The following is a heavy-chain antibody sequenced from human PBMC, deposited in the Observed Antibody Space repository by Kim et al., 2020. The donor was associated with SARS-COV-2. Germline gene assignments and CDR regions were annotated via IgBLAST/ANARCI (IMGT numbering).Heavy chain of an antibody. CDR2: IYYSGST. CDR1: GGSISSYY. V-gene: IGHV4-59*01. D-gene: IGHD6-13*01. Sequence: SETLSLTCTVSGGSISSYYWSWIRQPPGKGLEWIGYIYYSGSTNYNPSLKSRVTISVDTYKNQFSLKLSSVTAADTAVYYCARDLGSSWYGGYYYGMDVWGQGTTVTVSS. CDR3: ARDLGSSWYGGYYYGMDV. J-gene: IGHJ6*02.